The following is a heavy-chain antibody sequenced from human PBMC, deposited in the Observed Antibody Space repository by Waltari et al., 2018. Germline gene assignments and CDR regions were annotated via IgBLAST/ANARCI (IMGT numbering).Heavy chain of an antibody. D-gene: IGHD3-3*01. CDR2: IYYSGST. Sequence: QLQLQESGPGLVKPSETLSLTCTVSGGSISSSSYYWGWIRQPPGKGLEWIGSIYYSGSTYYNPSLKSRVTISVDTSKNQFSLKLSSVTAADTAVYYCARDNYDFWSGYYTGHWFDPWGQGTLVTVSS. J-gene: IGHJ5*02. V-gene: IGHV4-39*07. CDR3: ARDNYDFWSGYYTGHWFDP. CDR1: GGSISSSSYY.